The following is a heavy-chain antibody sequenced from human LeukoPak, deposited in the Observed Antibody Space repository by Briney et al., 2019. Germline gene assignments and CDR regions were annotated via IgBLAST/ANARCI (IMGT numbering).Heavy chain of an antibody. J-gene: IGHJ5*02. V-gene: IGHV4-4*02. CDR2: IYHSGST. CDR3: ARLSYYDSSGYSSGWFDP. CDR1: GGSISSSNW. Sequence: SETLSLTCAVSGGSISSSNWWSWVRQPPGKGLEWIGEIYHSGSTNYNPSLKSRVTISVDKSKNQFSLKLSSVTAADTAVYYCARLSYYDSSGYSSGWFDPWGQGTLVTVSS. D-gene: IGHD3-22*01.